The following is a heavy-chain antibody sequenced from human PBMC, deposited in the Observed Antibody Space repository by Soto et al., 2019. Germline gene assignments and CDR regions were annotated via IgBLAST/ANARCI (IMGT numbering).Heavy chain of an antibody. CDR1: GYSFTSYY. Sequence: ASVKVSCKASGYSFTSYYMHWVRQAPGQGLEWMVIINPSGGSTSYAQKFQGRVTMTRDTSTSTVYIELSSLRSEDMAVYYCARGFRGGRSWYVYYYYGMDVWGQGTTVTVSS. J-gene: IGHJ6*02. D-gene: IGHD6-13*01. CDR3: ARGFRGGRSWYVYYYYGMDV. CDR2: INPSGGST. V-gene: IGHV1-46*01.